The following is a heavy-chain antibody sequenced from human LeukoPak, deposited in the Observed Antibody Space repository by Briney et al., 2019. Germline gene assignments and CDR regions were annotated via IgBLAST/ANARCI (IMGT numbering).Heavy chain of an antibody. CDR3: ARGEGTAMVRGDY. Sequence: ASVKVSCKVSGYTLTELSMHWVRQAPGQGLEWMGIINPSGGSTSYAQKFQGRVTMTRDTSTSTVYMELSSLRSEDTAVYYCARGEGTAMVRGDYWGQGTLVTVSS. V-gene: IGHV1-46*01. CDR1: GYTLTELS. J-gene: IGHJ4*02. CDR2: INPSGGST. D-gene: IGHD5-18*01.